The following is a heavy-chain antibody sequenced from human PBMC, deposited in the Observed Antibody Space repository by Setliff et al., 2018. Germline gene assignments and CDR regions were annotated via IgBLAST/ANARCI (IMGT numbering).Heavy chain of an antibody. J-gene: IGHJ6*02. CDR1: GFTFSSYS. V-gene: IGHV3-30*03. CDR2: IYYDGSYK. Sequence: GGSLRLSCAASGFTFSSYSMNWVRQTPGKGLEWVAFIYYDGSYKYYADSVKGRFTISRDNSKNTLFLQMNSLRPEDTAVYYCARDCRVGWVFTYGMDVWGQGTTVTVSS. D-gene: IGHD6-13*01. CDR3: ARDCRVGWVFTYGMDV.